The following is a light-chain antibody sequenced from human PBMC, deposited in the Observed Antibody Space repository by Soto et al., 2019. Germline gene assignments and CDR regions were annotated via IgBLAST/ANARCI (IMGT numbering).Light chain of an antibody. V-gene: IGLV2-14*01. J-gene: IGLJ1*01. Sequence: QSVLTQPASVSGSPGQSITISCTGTSSDVGGYNYVSWYQQHPGKAPKLMIYDVSNRPSGVSNRFSGSKSGNTASLTISGLQAEDEADYYCSSYTSSIGEDVFVTGTKVTV. CDR1: SSDVGGYNY. CDR3: SSYTSSIGEDV. CDR2: DVS.